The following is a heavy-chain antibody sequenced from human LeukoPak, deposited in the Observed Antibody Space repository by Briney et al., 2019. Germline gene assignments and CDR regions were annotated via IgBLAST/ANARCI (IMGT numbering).Heavy chain of an antibody. D-gene: IGHD3-22*01. CDR2: ISSSSTYI. J-gene: IGHJ4*02. CDR3: ARSYYDSSGYSTFDY. Sequence: PGGSLTLSCAASGFTFSTRMSWVRQAPGKGLEWVSSISSSSTYIYYADSVKGRFTISRDNAKNSLYLQMNSLRAEDTAVYYCARSYYDSSGYSTFDYWGQGTLVTVSS. CDR1: GFTFSTR. V-gene: IGHV3-21*01.